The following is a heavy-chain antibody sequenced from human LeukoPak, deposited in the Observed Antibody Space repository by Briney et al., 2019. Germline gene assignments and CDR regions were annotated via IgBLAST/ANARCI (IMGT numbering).Heavy chain of an antibody. Sequence: ASVKVSCKASGYTFTSYGISWVRQAPGQGLEWMGWISAYNGNTNYAQKLQGRVTMTTDTSTSTAYMELRSLRSDDTAVYYCARDGSSSWYGEGGFDPWGQGTLVTVSS. CDR2: ISAYNGNT. D-gene: IGHD6-13*01. CDR1: GYTFTSYG. J-gene: IGHJ5*02. CDR3: ARDGSSSWYGEGGFDP. V-gene: IGHV1-18*01.